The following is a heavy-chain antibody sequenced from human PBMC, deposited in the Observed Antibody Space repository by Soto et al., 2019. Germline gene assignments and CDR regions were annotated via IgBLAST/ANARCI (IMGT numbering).Heavy chain of an antibody. Sequence: ASVKVSCKVSGYTLTELSMHWVRQAPGKGLEWMGGFDPEDGETIYAQKFQGRVTMTEDTSTDTAYMELSSLRSEDTAVYYCATDSYYYDSSGPRGHNWFDPWGQGTLVTVSS. CDR3: ATDSYYYDSSGPRGHNWFDP. D-gene: IGHD3-22*01. CDR1: GYTLTELS. J-gene: IGHJ5*02. CDR2: FDPEDGET. V-gene: IGHV1-24*01.